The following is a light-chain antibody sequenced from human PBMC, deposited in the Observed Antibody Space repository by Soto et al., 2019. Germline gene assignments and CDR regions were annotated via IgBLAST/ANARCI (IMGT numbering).Light chain of an antibody. CDR1: QSVLHSSNNKNY. CDR2: WAS. CDR3: QQYYTSPLT. V-gene: IGKV4-1*01. Sequence: DIVMTQSPDSLAVSLGERATINCKSSQSVLHSSNNKNYLAWYQQKPGQPPKLLIYWASTRESGVPDRFSGSGSGTDFTLTISSLQAEDLAVYSCQQYYTSPLTFGGGTKVEIK. J-gene: IGKJ4*01.